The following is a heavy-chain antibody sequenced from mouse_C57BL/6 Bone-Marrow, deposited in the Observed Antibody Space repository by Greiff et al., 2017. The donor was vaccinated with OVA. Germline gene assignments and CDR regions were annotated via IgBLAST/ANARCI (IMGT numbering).Heavy chain of an antibody. D-gene: IGHD1-1*01. CDR3: AIITTVLDY. Sequence: VKRQESGPVLVKPSQSLSLTCSVTGYSITSGYYWNWIRQFPGNKLEWMGYISYDGSNNYNPSLKNRISITRDTSKNQFFLKLNSVTTEDTATYYCAIITTVLDYWGQGTPLTVSA. J-gene: IGHJ2*01. CDR1: GYSITSGYY. CDR2: ISYDGSN. V-gene: IGHV3-6*01.